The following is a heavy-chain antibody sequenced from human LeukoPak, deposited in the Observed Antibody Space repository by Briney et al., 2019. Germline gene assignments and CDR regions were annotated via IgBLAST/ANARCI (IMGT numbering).Heavy chain of an antibody. CDR2: IYTTGKT. D-gene: IGHD3-16*01. Sequence: SETLSLTCTVSSGSINSYYWGWVRQPAGRGLEWIGRIYTTGKTDYNPSLKSRLTMSVDTSKRQFSLNLRSVTAADTAIYYCARHGYTASHYFLDFWSQGTLVTVSS. V-gene: IGHV4-4*07. CDR3: ARHGYTASHYFLDF. CDR1: SGSINSYY. J-gene: IGHJ4*02.